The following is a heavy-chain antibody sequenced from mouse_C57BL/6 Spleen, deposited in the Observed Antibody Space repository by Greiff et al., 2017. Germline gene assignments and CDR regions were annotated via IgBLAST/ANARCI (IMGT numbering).Heavy chain of an antibody. Sequence: VQLQQSGAELVRPGASVKLSCKASGYTFTDYYINWVKQRPGQGLEWIARIYPGSGNTYYNEKFKGKATLTAEKSSSTAYMQLSSLTSEDSAVYFCARWDEVNYWGQGTTLTVSS. V-gene: IGHV1-76*01. CDR1: GYTFTDYY. D-gene: IGHD4-1*01. J-gene: IGHJ2*01. CDR2: IYPGSGNT. CDR3: ARWDEVNY.